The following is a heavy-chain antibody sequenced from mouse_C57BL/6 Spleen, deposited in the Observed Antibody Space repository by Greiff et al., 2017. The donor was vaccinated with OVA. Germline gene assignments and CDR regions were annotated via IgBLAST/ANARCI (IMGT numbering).Heavy chain of an antibody. CDR2: INPSNGGT. V-gene: IGHV1-53*01. Sequence: QVQLQQPGTELVKPGASVKLSCKASGYTFTSYWMHWVKQRPGQGLEWIGNINPSNGGTNYNEKFKSKATLTVDKSSSTAYMQLSSLTSEDSAVYYCARGGDGSSYDEGYFDVWGTGTTVTVSS. CDR3: ARGGDGSSYDEGYFDV. J-gene: IGHJ1*03. D-gene: IGHD1-1*01. CDR1: GYTFTSYW.